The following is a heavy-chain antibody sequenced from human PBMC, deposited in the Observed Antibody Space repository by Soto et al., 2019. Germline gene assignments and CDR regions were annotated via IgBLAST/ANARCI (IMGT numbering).Heavy chain of an antibody. CDR1: GYTLTELS. J-gene: IGHJ5*02. CDR2: FDPEDGET. Sequence: ASVKVSCKVSGYTLTELSMHWVRQAPGKGLEWMGGFDPEDGETIYAQKFQGRVTMTGNTSTDTAYMELSSLRSEDTAVYYCATVITIFGLALRWFDPWGQCTLVTVSS. CDR3: ATVITIFGLALRWFDP. V-gene: IGHV1-24*01. D-gene: IGHD3-3*01.